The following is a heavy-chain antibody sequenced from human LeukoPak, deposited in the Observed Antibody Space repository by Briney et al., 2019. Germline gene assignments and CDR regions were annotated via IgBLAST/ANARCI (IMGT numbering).Heavy chain of an antibody. V-gene: IGHV4-59*12. Sequence: PSETLSLTCTVSGGSINDASWNWIRKPARQGLEWIGYIYHSGGTNYNPSLKSRVTISLDTSKNQFSLKLSSVTAADTAVYYCARVGTYYRSLDSWGQGTLVTVSS. CDR3: ARVGTYYRSLDS. CDR1: GGSINDAS. J-gene: IGHJ4*02. CDR2: IYHSGGT. D-gene: IGHD3-10*01.